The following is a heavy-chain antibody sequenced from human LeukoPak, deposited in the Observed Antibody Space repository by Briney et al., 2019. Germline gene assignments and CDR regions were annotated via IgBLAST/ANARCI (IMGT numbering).Heavy chain of an antibody. CDR1: GYTFTSYG. D-gene: IGHD6-19*01. J-gene: IGHJ4*02. CDR2: ISAYNGNT. CDR3: ARLTQQWLLLGY. Sequence: ASVKVSCKASGYTFTSYGISWVRQAPGQGLEWMGWISAYNGNTNYAQKLQGRVTMTTDTSTSTAYMELRRLRSDDTAVYYCARLTQQWLLLGYWGQGTLVTVSS. V-gene: IGHV1-18*01.